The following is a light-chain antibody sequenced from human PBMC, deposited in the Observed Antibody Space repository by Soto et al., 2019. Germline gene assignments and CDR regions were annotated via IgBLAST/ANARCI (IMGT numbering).Light chain of an antibody. Sequence: QPVLTQPPSVSGAPGQRVTISCTGSSSNIGAGYDVHWYQQLPGTAPKLLIYGNSNRPSGVPDRFSGSKSGTSASLAITGLQAEDEADYYCQSYDSSLCGSRVFVGGTKLTVL. J-gene: IGLJ2*01. V-gene: IGLV1-40*01. CDR1: SSNIGAGYD. CDR2: GNS. CDR3: QSYDSSLCGSRV.